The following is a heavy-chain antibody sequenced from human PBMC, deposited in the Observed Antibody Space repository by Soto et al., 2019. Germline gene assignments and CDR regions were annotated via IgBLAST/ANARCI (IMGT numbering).Heavy chain of an antibody. J-gene: IGHJ5*02. CDR3: ARDTGVAGSSWFDP. D-gene: IGHD6-19*01. CDR2: ISAYNGNT. CDR1: GYTFTSYG. Sequence: QVQLVQSGAEVKKPGASVKVSCKASGYTFTSYGISWVRQAPGQGLEWMGWISAYNGNTNYAQKLQGRVTMTTDTSTSTAFMELRGLRSGDPAVYYCARDTGVAGSSWFDPWGQGTLVTVSS. V-gene: IGHV1-18*01.